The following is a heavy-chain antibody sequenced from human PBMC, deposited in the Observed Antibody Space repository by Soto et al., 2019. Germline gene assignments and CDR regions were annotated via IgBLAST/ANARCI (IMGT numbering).Heavy chain of an antibody. J-gene: IGHJ5*02. Sequence: GASVKVSCKASGYTFTSYGISWVRQAPGQGLEWMGWISAYNGNTNYAQKLQGRVTMTTDTSTSTAYMELRSLRSDDTAVYYCARDPPIAAAPGRATNWFDPWGQGTLVTVSS. D-gene: IGHD6-13*01. CDR2: ISAYNGNT. V-gene: IGHV1-18*04. CDR1: GYTFTSYG. CDR3: ARDPPIAAAPGRATNWFDP.